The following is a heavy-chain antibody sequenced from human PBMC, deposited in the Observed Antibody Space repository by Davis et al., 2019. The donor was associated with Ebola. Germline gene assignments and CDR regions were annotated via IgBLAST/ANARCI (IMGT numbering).Heavy chain of an antibody. Sequence: HSQTLSLTCAISGDSVSSGGWNWIRQSPSRGLEWLGRTYYSSKWYNDYAVSVKSRITINPDTSKNQLSLQLNSVTPEDTAVYYCARGWLRSKFDYWGQGTLVTVSS. J-gene: IGHJ4*02. CDR2: TYYSSKWYN. CDR3: ARGWLRSKFDY. V-gene: IGHV6-1*01. CDR1: GDSVSSGG. D-gene: IGHD5-12*01.